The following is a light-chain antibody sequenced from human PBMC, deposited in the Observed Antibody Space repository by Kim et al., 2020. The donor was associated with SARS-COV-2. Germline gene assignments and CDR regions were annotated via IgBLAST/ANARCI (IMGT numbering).Light chain of an antibody. CDR3: QQCGSLPLT. J-gene: IGKJ4*01. Sequence: EIVLTQSPGTLSLSPGERATLSCRASQSVPSDFLAWYQQKPGQAPSLLIYGTSNRVIGIPDRFSGSGSGTDFTLTISRLEPEDFAVYYCQQCGSLPLTFGGGTKVDIK. CDR1: QSVPSDF. CDR2: GTS. V-gene: IGKV3-20*01.